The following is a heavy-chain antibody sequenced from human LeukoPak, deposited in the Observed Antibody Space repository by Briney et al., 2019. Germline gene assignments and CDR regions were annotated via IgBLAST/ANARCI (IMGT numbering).Heavy chain of an antibody. V-gene: IGHV3-30*04. Sequence: SGRSLRLSCAASGFTFSSYAMHWVRQAPGKGLEWVAVISYDGSNKYYADSVKGRFTISRDNSKNTLYLQMNSLRAEDTAVYYCARESSEYYYDSSGYYYFDYWGQGTLVTVSS. CDR2: ISYDGSNK. J-gene: IGHJ4*02. CDR3: ARESSEYYYDSSGYYYFDY. CDR1: GFTFSSYA. D-gene: IGHD3-22*01.